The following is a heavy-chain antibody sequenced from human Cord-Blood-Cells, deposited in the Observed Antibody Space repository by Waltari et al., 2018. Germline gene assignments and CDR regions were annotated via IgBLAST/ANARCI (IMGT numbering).Heavy chain of an antibody. Sequence: QVQLVQSGAEVKKPGSSVKVSCKASGGTFSSYAISWVRQAPGQGLEWKGEIIPIFGTANYAQKFKGRVTITADKSTSTAYMELSSLRSEDTAVYYCASLHSSGYYYVDGYWGQGTLVTVSS. J-gene: IGHJ4*02. CDR3: ASLHSSGYYYVDGY. D-gene: IGHD3-22*01. V-gene: IGHV1-69*06. CDR1: GGTFSSYA. CDR2: IIPIFGTA.